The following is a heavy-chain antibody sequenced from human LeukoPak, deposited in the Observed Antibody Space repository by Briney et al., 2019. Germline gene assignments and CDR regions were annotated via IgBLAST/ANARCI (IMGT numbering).Heavy chain of an antibody. CDR3: ARGFMLPLEDYYYYMDV. CDR2: IWYDGSNK. Sequence: GESLKISCAASGLTFSSYGMHWVRQAPGKGLEWVAVIWYDGSNKYYADSVKGRFTISRDNSKNTLYLQMNSLRSEDTAVYYCARGFMLPLEDYYYYMDVWGKGTTVTVSS. CDR1: GLTFSSYG. J-gene: IGHJ6*03. D-gene: IGHD3-10*02. V-gene: IGHV3-33*01.